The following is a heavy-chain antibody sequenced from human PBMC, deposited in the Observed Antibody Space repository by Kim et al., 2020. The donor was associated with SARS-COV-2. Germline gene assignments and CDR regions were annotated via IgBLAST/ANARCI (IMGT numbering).Heavy chain of an antibody. D-gene: IGHD2-2*01. CDR1: GFTFRSYA. Sequence: GESLRLSCVGSGFTFRSYAMDWVRQAPGKGLDWVSGLSSDGRMKYYADSVKGRFTISRDNSKNRLNLEINSLRGEDTAVYYCARVRGPGAPYQDAMDVWG. V-gene: IGHV3-30*03. J-gene: IGHJ6*02. CDR2: LSSDGRMK. CDR3: ARVRGPGAPYQDAMDV.